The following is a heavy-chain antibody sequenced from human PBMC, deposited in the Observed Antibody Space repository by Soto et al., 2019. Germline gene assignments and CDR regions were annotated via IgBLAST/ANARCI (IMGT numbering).Heavy chain of an antibody. J-gene: IGHJ5*02. Sequence: QITLKESGPTLVKPTQTLTLTCSFSGLSLSTSGEAVGWIRQPPGKALEWLALIYWDDDKLFNPTLKTRLTITTDTYKNQVVLTLTNMDPVDTATYSCAHYVSASPAGWFDPWGQGILVTVSS. V-gene: IGHV2-5*02. CDR3: AHYVSASPAGWFDP. CDR2: IYWDDDK. CDR1: GLSLSTSGEA. D-gene: IGHD3-10*01.